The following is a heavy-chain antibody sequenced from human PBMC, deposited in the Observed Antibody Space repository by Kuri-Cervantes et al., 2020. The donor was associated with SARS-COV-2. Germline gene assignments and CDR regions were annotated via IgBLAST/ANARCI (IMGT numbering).Heavy chain of an antibody. CDR1: GGSISSSSYY. V-gene: IGHV4-39*07. CDR2: IYYSGST. D-gene: IGHD4-17*01. J-gene: IGHJ3*02. Sequence: SETLSLTCTVSGGSISSSSYYWGWIRQSPGKGLEWIGSIYYSGSTYYNPSLKSRVTISVDTSKNQFSLKLSSVTAADTAVYYCARPRYGDYDGAFDIWGQGTMVTVSS. CDR3: ARPRYGDYDGAFDI.